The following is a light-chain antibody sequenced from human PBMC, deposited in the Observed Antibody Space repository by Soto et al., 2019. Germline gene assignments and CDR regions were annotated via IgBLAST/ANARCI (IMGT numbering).Light chain of an antibody. CDR3: SSYTSSTPYV. J-gene: IGLJ1*01. CDR1: SSYVGGYNY. Sequence: QSVLTQPASVSGSPGQSITISCTGTSSYVGGYNYVSWYQQHPGKAPKLMIYDVSNRPSGVSNRFSGSKSGNTASLTISGLQAEDEADYYCSSYTSSTPYVLGTGTKVTVL. V-gene: IGLV2-14*01. CDR2: DVS.